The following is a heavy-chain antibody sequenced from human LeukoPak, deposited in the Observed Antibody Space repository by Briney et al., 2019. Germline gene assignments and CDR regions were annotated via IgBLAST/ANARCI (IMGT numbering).Heavy chain of an antibody. CDR3: TASDHLYCSSISCHFDY. CDR1: GFTFGDYG. CDR2: IQSRTYGGAT. Sequence: GGSLRLSCTTSGFTFGDYGMSWVRQAPGKGLEWVGFIQSRTYGGATQYAASVKGRFTISRDDSKSIAFLQMNSLKTEDTAVYYCTASDHLYCSSISCHFDYWGQGTLVTVSS. D-gene: IGHD2-2*01. J-gene: IGHJ4*02. V-gene: IGHV3-49*04.